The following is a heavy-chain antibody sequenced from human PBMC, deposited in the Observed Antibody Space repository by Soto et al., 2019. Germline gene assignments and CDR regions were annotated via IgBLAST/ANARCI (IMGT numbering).Heavy chain of an antibody. CDR3: AKDIALVRGVIIDLDV. CDR2: ISYDGDNK. Sequence: GGSLRLSCAASGFIFSNYGMHWVRQAPGKGLEWAAVISYDGDNKYYADSVKGRFTVSRDNSKNTLYLQMNNLRPEDTAVYYCAKDIALVRGVIIDLDVWGHGTTVTVSS. D-gene: IGHD3-10*01. J-gene: IGHJ6*02. CDR1: GFIFSNYG. V-gene: IGHV3-30*18.